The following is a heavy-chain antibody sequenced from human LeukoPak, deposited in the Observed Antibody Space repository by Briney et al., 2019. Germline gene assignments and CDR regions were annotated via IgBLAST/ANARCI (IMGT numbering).Heavy chain of an antibody. D-gene: IGHD1-14*01. Sequence: SETLSLTCTVSGYSISSGYYWGWIRPPPGKGLEWIGSIYHSGRTFYNPSLKSRVTISVDTSKNQFSLKLSSVTAADTAVYYCARGGKGPVSYYYYMDVWGKGTTVTVSS. CDR1: GYSISSGYY. CDR3: ARGGKGPVSYYYYMDV. J-gene: IGHJ6*03. CDR2: IYHSGRT. V-gene: IGHV4-38-2*02.